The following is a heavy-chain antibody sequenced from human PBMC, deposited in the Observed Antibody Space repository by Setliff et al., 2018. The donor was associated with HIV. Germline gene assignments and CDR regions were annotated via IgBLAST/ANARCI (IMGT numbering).Heavy chain of an antibody. D-gene: IGHD1-1*01. Sequence: SETLSLTCTVSGGSISTTYYYWGWIRQPPGKGLEWIGRIYYSGSTYYNPSLKSRVTISVDTSKNQFSLKLSSVTAADTAVYYCARTRTTGTYYGMDVWGQGTTVTVSS. J-gene: IGHJ6*02. CDR2: IYYSGST. V-gene: IGHV4-39*07. CDR3: ARTRTTGTYYGMDV. CDR1: GGSISTTYYY.